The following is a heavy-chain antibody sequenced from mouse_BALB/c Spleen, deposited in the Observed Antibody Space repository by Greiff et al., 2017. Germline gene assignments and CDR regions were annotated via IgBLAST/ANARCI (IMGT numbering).Heavy chain of an antibody. CDR3: ARGDDGYSSWFAY. CDR2: ISYSGST. D-gene: IGHD2-3*01. V-gene: IGHV3-2*02. CDR1: GYSITSDYA. J-gene: IGHJ3*01. Sequence: VQLKESGPGLVKPSQSLSLTCTVTGYSITSDYAWNWIRQFPGNKLEWMGYISYSGSTSYNPSLKSRISITRDTSKNQFFLQLNSVTTEDTATYYCARGDDGYSSWFAYWGQGTLVTVSA.